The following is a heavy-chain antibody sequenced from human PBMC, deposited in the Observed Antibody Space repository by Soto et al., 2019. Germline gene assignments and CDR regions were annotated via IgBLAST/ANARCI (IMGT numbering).Heavy chain of an antibody. CDR2: IYYGGST. Sequence: PSETLSLTCTVSGGSISSSSYYWGWIRQPPGKGLEWIGSIYYGGSTFYNPSLKSRVTISVDRSKNQFSLKLSSVTAADTAVYYCARQGENYYGAGSYYTFNWFDPSGQGTQVTVSS. CDR3: ARQGENYYGAGSYYTFNWFDP. CDR1: GGSISSSSYY. V-gene: IGHV4-39*01. J-gene: IGHJ5*02. D-gene: IGHD3-10*01.